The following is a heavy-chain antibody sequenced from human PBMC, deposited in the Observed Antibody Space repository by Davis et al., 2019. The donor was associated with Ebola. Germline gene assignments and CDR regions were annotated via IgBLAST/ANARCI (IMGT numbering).Heavy chain of an antibody. CDR2: IIPMFGAA. CDR1: GGTFSIYA. D-gene: IGHD6-13*01. J-gene: IGHJ3*02. V-gene: IGHV1-69*13. CDR3: ARGGSSSRWTFNI. Sequence: SVKVSCKAPGGTFSIYAISWVRQAPGQGLEWMGGIIPMFGAAKYAEKFQDRLMITADDSTSTAYMELTRLRSDDTAVYYCARGGSSSRWTFNIWGQGTMVTVPS.